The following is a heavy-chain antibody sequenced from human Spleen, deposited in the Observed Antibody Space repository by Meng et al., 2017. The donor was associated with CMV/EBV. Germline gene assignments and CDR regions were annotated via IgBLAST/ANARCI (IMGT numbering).Heavy chain of an antibody. Sequence: GGSLRLSCAGSVFTFSSYEMNWVRQAPGKGLEWVSYVSSSGNTVYYADSVKGRFTSSRDNAKNSLYLQMNSLRVEDTAVYYCARDLGQQYYDSRWAFAYWGQGTLVTVSS. CDR3: ARDLGQQYYDSRWAFAY. D-gene: IGHD3-3*01. V-gene: IGHV3-48*03. J-gene: IGHJ4*02. CDR1: VFTFSSYE. CDR2: VSSSGNTV.